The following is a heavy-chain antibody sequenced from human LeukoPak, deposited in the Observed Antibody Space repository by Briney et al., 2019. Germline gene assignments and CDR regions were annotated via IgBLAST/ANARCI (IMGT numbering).Heavy chain of an antibody. V-gene: IGHV4-59*10. D-gene: IGHD3-3*01. CDR1: GASLSSYY. CDR2: IYTSGST. CDR3: AGYDFWSGTDYGMDV. J-gene: IGHJ6*02. Sequence: SETLSLTCGVYGASLSSYYWSWIRQPAGKGLEWIGRIYTSGSTNYNPSLKSRVTMSVDTSKNQFSLKLSSVTAADTAVYYCAGYDFWSGTDYGMDVWGQGTTVTVSS.